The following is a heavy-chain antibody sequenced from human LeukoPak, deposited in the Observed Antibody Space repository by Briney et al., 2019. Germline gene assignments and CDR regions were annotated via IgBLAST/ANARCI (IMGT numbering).Heavy chain of an antibody. Sequence: PSETLSLTCTVSGDSVSSYYWSWIRQPPGKGLEWIGYIHYSGSTNYNPSLKSRVTISGDPSKNQFSLKLSSVTTADTAVYYCARGVTLVRGPCWFDPSGQGTQVTVSS. J-gene: IGHJ5*02. D-gene: IGHD3-10*01. CDR2: IHYSGST. V-gene: IGHV4-59*08. CDR3: ARGVTLVRGPCWFDP. CDR1: GDSVSSYY.